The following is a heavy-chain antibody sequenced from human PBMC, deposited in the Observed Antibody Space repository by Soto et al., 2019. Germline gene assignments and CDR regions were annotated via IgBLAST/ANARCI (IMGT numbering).Heavy chain of an antibody. CDR2: IYSGGST. Sequence: EVQLVETGGGLIQPGGSLRLSCAASGFTVSSNYMSWVRQAPGKGLEWVSVIYSGGSTYYADSVKGRFTISRDNSKNTLYLQMNNLRAEDTAVYYCARDYVSGTRDYYYYGMDVWGQGTTVTVSS. CDR1: GFTVSSNY. V-gene: IGHV3-53*02. J-gene: IGHJ6*02. D-gene: IGHD3-16*01. CDR3: ARDYVSGTRDYYYYGMDV.